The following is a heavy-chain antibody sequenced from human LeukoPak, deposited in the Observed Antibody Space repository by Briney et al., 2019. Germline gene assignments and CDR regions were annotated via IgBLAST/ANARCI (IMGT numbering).Heavy chain of an antibody. J-gene: IGHJ4*02. CDR2: IRHDGSNK. CDR3: AKDQLWFGELSLFDY. V-gene: IGHV3-30*02. Sequence: GGSLRLSCAASGFTFSSYGIHWVRQAPGKGLEWVAFIRHDGSNKYYADSVKGRFTISRDNSKSTLYLQMNSLRAEDTAVYYCAKDQLWFGELSLFDYWGQGTLVTVSS. D-gene: IGHD3-10*01. CDR1: GFTFSSYG.